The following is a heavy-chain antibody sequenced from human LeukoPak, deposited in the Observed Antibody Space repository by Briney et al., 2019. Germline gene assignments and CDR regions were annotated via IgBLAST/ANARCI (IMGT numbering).Heavy chain of an antibody. CDR2: ISGSGGGT. CDR1: GFTFSSYA. Sequence: GGSLRLSCAASGFTFSSYAMSWVRQAPGKGLEGVSAISGSGGGTYYADSVKGRFTISRDNSKNTLYLQMNSLRAEDTAVYYCAKDRLRFLDPDAFDIWGQGTMVTVSS. V-gene: IGHV3-23*01. D-gene: IGHD3-3*01. CDR3: AKDRLRFLDPDAFDI. J-gene: IGHJ3*02.